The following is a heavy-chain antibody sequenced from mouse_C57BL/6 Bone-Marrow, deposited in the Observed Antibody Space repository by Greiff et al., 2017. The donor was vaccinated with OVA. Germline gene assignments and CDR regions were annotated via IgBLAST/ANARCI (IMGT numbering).Heavy chain of an antibody. J-gene: IGHJ2*01. CDR2: INPNNGGT. D-gene: IGHD1-1*01. CDR3: ARRGYGSSLDY. Sequence: EVKLQQSGPELVKPGASVKISCKASGYTFTDYYMNWVKQSHGKSLEWIGDINPNNGGTSYNQKFKGKATLTVDKSSSTAYMELRSLTSEDSAVYYCARRGYGSSLDYWGQGTTLTVSS. V-gene: IGHV1-26*01. CDR1: GYTFTDYY.